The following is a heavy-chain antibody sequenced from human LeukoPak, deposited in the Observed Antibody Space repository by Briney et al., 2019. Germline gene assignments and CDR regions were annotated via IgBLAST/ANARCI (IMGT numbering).Heavy chain of an antibody. CDR2: INHSGST. Sequence: SETLSLTCTVSGGSISSSSYCWGWIRQPPGKGLEWIGEINHSGSTNYNPSLKSRITISVDTSKNQFSLKLSSVTAADTAVYYCARLKRGRLTAYDSSGRGTFDYWGQGTLVTVSS. CDR3: ARLKRGRLTAYDSSGRGTFDY. D-gene: IGHD3-22*01. CDR1: GGSISSSSYC. J-gene: IGHJ4*02. V-gene: IGHV4-39*07.